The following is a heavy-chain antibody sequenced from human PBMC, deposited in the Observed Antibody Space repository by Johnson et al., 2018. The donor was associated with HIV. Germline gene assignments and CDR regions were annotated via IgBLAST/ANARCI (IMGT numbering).Heavy chain of an antibody. CDR2: ISWNSGSK. CDR3: ARDGVVVVPGGWGAFDI. CDR1: GFIFNEYA. J-gene: IGHJ3*02. Sequence: QLVESGGGLVQPGGSLRLSCAASGFIFNEYAMHWVRQAPGKGLEWVSGISWNSGSKGYVDSVKGRFTISRDNAKNSLYLQMNSLRAEDTAVYYCARDGVVVVPGGWGAFDIWGQGTLVTVSS. V-gene: IGHV3-9*01. D-gene: IGHD2-15*01.